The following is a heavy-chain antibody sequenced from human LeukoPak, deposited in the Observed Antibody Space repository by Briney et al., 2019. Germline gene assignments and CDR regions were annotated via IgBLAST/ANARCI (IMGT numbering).Heavy chain of an antibody. D-gene: IGHD3-22*01. V-gene: IGHV3-33*01. J-gene: IGHJ3*02. CDR2: IWYDGINK. CDR3: ARDYYYCSGQLHACAHDFDI. Sequence: GGSLRLSCAAPGFTFRTFGMNWVRQAPGKGLEWVAIIWYDGINKYCADSVKGRFTISRDNSKNTLYLQMNSLRAEDTAVYYCARDYYYCSGQLHACAHDFDIWGQGTMVTVSS. CDR1: GFTFRTFG.